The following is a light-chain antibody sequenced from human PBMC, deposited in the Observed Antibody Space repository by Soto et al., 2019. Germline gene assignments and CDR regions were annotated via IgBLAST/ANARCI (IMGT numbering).Light chain of an antibody. CDR3: VTWDSSLSAAV. J-gene: IGLJ2*01. V-gene: IGLV1-40*01. Sequence: QSVLTQPPSVSGAPGQRVTISCTGSSSNIGAGYVVHWYQQLPGAAPKLLIFSDNNRPSGVPDRFSGSKSGATATLGITGLQTGDAADYYCVTWDSSLSAAVFGGGTKLTVL. CDR2: SDN. CDR1: SSNIGAGYV.